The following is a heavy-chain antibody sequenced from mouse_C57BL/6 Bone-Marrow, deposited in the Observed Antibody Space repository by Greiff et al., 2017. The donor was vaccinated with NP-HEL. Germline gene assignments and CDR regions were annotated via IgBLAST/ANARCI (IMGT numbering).Heavy chain of an antibody. V-gene: IGHV1-52*01. CDR1: GYTFTSYW. Sequence: QVQLQQPGAELVRPGSSVKLSCKASGYTFTSYWMHWVKQRPIQGLEWIGNIDPSDSETHYIQKFKDKATLTVDKSSSTAYMQLSSLTSEDSAVYYCARYGGYYYAMDYWGQGTSVTVSS. CDR2: IDPSDSET. J-gene: IGHJ4*01. CDR3: ARYGGYYYAMDY. D-gene: IGHD1-1*02.